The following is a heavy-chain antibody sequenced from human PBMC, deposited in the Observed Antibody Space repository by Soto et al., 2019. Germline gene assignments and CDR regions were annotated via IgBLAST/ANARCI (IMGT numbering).Heavy chain of an antibody. CDR2: ISYDGTNE. CDR1: GFTFSAFA. D-gene: IGHD3-10*01. Sequence: PGGSVRLSCTVSGFTFSAFAMYWVRQAPGKGLEWVALISYDGTNENYAESVRGRFTISRDNSKNTLYLDMNSLSAEDLAVYFCAKGVVREPAYFDYWGQGTLVTVSS. CDR3: AKGVVREPAYFDY. J-gene: IGHJ4*02. V-gene: IGHV3-30*18.